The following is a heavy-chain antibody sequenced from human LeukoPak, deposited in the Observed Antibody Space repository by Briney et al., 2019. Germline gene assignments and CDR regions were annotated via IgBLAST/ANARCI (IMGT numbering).Heavy chain of an antibody. V-gene: IGHV3-48*03. CDR2: IGTITSTT. CDR3: AKDIDPTPTHGGYGY. D-gene: IGHD5-12*01. CDR1: GFTFGSYE. J-gene: IGHJ4*02. Sequence: GGSLRLSCAASGFTFGSYEMNWVRQAPGKGLEWVSYIGTITSTTYYADSVKGRFTVSRDDAKSSLYLQMNSLRAEDTALYYCAKDIDPTPTHGGYGYWGQGTLVTVSS.